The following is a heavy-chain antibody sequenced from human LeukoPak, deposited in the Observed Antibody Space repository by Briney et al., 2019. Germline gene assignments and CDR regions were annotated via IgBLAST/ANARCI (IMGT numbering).Heavy chain of an antibody. V-gene: IGHV3-33*03. D-gene: IGHD6-13*01. CDR2: IWYDGSSR. J-gene: IGHJ4*02. CDR1: GFTFSSYG. CDR3: AKDRLAFGGQQLVDY. Sequence: GGSLRLSCAASGFTFSSYGMQWVRQAPGKGLEWVAVIWYDGSSRYYADSVKGRFTISRDNSKNMFYLQMNSLRAEDTAVYYSAKDRLAFGGQQLVDYWGQGTLVTVSS.